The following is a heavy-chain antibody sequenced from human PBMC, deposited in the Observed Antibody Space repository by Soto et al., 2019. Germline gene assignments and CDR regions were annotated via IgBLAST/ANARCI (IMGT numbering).Heavy chain of an antibody. V-gene: IGHV1-18*01. J-gene: IGHJ6*02. Sequence: ASVKVSCKAIGYTSSSYGINWVRQAPGQGLEWMGWISVFNGDTKYAQKFQGRVAITKDPGTSTAHMELRSLRSDDAAVYFCATKDDHKDDQPYYYGMDIWGQGTTATVSS. CDR3: ATKDDHKDDQPYYYGMDI. CDR1: GYTSSSYG. CDR2: ISVFNGDT. D-gene: IGHD3-16*01.